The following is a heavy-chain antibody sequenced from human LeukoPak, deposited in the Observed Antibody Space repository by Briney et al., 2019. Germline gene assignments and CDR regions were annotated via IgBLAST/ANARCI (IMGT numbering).Heavy chain of an antibody. Sequence: GGSLRLSCAASGFTFSSYWMHWVRQAPGKGLVWVSRINSDGSSTSYADSVKGRFTISRDNAKYTLYLQMNSLRAEDTAVYYCARDPGDYGDPSDAFDIWGQGTMVTVSS. CDR1: GFTFSSYW. CDR3: ARDPGDYGDPSDAFDI. V-gene: IGHV3-74*01. CDR2: INSDGSST. J-gene: IGHJ3*02. D-gene: IGHD4-17*01.